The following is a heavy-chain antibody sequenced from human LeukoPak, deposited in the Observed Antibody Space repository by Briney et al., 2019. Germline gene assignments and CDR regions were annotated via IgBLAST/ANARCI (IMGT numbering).Heavy chain of an antibody. D-gene: IGHD2-2*02. CDR1: GFTFSSYA. CDR2: ISGSGGST. V-gene: IGHV3-23*01. CDR3: ARRAGRCSSTSCYKDYYYYYMDV. J-gene: IGHJ6*03. Sequence: PGGSLRLSCAASGFTFSSYAMSWVRQAPGKGLEWVSAISGSGGSTYYADSVKGRFTISRDNAKNSLYLQMNSLRAEDTALYHCARRAGRCSSTSCYKDYYYYYMDVWGKGTTVTVSS.